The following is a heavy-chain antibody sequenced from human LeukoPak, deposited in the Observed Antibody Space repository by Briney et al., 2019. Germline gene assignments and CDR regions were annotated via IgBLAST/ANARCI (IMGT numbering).Heavy chain of an antibody. V-gene: IGHV3-7*01. D-gene: IGHD5-18*01. J-gene: IGHJ4*01. CDR3: ARVSKLWNSAFDY. CDR2: IKQDGSEK. Sequence: GGSLRLSCAASGFTFSSYWMSWVRQAPGKGLEWVANIKQDGSEKYYVDSVKGRFTISRDNAKNSLYLQMNSLRAEDTAVYYCARVSKLWNSAFDYWCHGTLVSVS. CDR1: GFTFSSYW.